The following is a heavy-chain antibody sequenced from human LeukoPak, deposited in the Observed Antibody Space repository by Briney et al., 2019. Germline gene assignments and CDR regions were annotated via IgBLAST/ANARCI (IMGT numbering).Heavy chain of an antibody. D-gene: IGHD6-25*01. Sequence: GGSLRLSCAASGFTFSNAWMSWVRQAPGKGLEWVGRIKSKTDGGTTDYAAPVKGRFTISRDDSKNTLYLQMNSLKTEDTAVYYCTTDQVGSGWPYYFDYWGQGTLVTVSS. J-gene: IGHJ4*02. V-gene: IGHV3-15*01. CDR1: GFTFSNAW. CDR3: TTDQVGSGWPYYFDY. CDR2: IKSKTDGGTT.